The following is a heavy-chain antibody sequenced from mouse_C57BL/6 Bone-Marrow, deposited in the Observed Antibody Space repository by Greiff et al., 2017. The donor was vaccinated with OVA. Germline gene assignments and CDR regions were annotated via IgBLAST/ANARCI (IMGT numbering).Heavy chain of an antibody. Sequence: VQLQQPGAELVRPGSSVKLSCKASGYTFTSYWMDWVKQRPGQGLDWIGNIYPSDSETHYNQKFKDKATLTVDKSSSTAYMQLSSLTSEDSAVYYCARHGSTWFAYWGQGTLVTVSA. CDR3: ARHGSTWFAY. V-gene: IGHV1-61*01. CDR2: IYPSDSET. J-gene: IGHJ3*01. CDR1: GYTFTSYW. D-gene: IGHD1-1*01.